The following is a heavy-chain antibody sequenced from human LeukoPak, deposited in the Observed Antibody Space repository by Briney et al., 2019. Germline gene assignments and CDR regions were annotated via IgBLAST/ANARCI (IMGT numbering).Heavy chain of an antibody. D-gene: IGHD6-19*01. CDR2: INPNSGGT. Sequence: ASVKVSCKASGYTFTGYYMHWVRQAPGQGLEWMGWINPNSGGTNYAQKFQGRVTMTRDTSISTAYTELSRLRSDDTAVYYCARDEAVAGLTHDFDYWGQGTLVTVSS. J-gene: IGHJ4*02. CDR1: GYTFTGYY. CDR3: ARDEAVAGLTHDFDY. V-gene: IGHV1-2*02.